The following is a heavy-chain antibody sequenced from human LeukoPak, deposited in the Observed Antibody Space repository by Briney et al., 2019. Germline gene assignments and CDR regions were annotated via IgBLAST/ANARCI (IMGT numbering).Heavy chain of an antibody. CDR1: GFTFSTYW. J-gene: IGHJ3*02. CDR2: NNSDGSRT. V-gene: IGHV3-74*01. CDR3: ARPETQYSSGLDGFDI. D-gene: IGHD6-19*01. Sequence: PGGSLRLSCAASGFTFSTYWMHWVRQAPGRGLVWVSRNNSDGSRTTYADSVKGRFTISRDNAKNTLYLQMNSLRTEDTAVYYCARPETQYSSGLDGFDIWGQGTMVTVSS.